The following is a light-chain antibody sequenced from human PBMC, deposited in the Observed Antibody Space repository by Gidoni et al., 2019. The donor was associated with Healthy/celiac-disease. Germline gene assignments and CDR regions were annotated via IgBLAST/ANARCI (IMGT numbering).Light chain of an antibody. CDR1: TGAVTSGYY. CDR2: STS. V-gene: IGLV7-43*01. J-gene: IGLJ2*01. Sequence: QTAETPQPPPPVSPGGTVHLPCASSTGAVTSGYYPNWFQQQPGQAPRALIYSTSNNNSWTPARFSGSLPGSKAALTLSGVQPEDEAEYYRLLYYGGSQLVFGGGTKLTVL. CDR3: LLYYGGSQLV.